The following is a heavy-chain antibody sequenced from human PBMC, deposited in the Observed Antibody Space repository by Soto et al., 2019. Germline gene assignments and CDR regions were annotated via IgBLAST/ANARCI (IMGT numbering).Heavy chain of an antibody. CDR2: IYYSRTT. V-gene: IGHV4-59*08. CDR3: ARLGL. CDR1: DDSISSHY. Sequence: QVQLQESGPGLVEPSETLSLSRGVSDDSISSHYWSWIRQSPGKGLDWIAYIYYSRTTNYNPSLKSRVAILVDTSKNHFFLKVNSVTAPDTAVSYCARLGLW. J-gene: IGHJ2*01.